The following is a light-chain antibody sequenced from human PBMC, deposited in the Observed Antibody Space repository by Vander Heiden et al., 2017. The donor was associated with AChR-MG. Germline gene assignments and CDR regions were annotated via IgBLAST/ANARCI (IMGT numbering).Light chain of an antibody. Sequence: IVLTQSPGTLSLSPGDRATLSCRASQSVSSSDLAWHQQKPGQAPRLLIYDASSRATGIPDRFSGSGSGTDFTLTISRLEPEDFAVYYCQQYGSSPYTFGQGTKLEIK. J-gene: IGKJ2*01. V-gene: IGKV3-20*01. CDR2: DAS. CDR1: QSVSSSD. CDR3: QQYGSSPYT.